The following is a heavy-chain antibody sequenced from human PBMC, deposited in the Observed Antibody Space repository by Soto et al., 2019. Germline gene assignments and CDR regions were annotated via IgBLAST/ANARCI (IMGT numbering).Heavy chain of an antibody. J-gene: IGHJ4*02. Sequence: EVQLVESGGGLIQPGGSLRLSCAASGFIVSSNYMSWVRQAPGKGLEWVSVIYSGGGTYYADSVKGRFTISRDNSKNTLYLQMNSLRAEDTAVYYCARGLEYYFDVSGYYDPYYFDYWGQGTLVTVSS. CDR3: ARGLEYYFDVSGYYDPYYFDY. D-gene: IGHD3-22*01. V-gene: IGHV3-53*01. CDR1: GFIVSSNY. CDR2: IYSGGGT.